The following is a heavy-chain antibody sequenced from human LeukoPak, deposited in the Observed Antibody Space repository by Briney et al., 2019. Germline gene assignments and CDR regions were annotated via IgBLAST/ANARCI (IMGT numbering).Heavy chain of an antibody. J-gene: IGHJ4*02. V-gene: IGHV4-31*01. Sequence: SETLSLTCTVSGGSISRGGYNWNWIRQHPGKGLEWIGNIYYSGSTFYNPSLKSPVTISVDTSKNQFSLKLSSVTAADTAVYYCARGQYCSGGSCYWYPFDYWGQGTLVTVSS. CDR1: GGSISRGGYN. CDR2: IYYSGST. CDR3: ARGQYCSGGSCYWYPFDY. D-gene: IGHD2-15*01.